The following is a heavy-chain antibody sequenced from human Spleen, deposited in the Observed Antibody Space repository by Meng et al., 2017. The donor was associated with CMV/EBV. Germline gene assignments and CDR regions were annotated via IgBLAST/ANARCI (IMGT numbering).Heavy chain of an antibody. D-gene: IGHD2-2*01. J-gene: IGHJ5*02. CDR2: IIPILGIA. V-gene: IGHV1-69*02. CDR3: ARTRSSSTWGFDP. Sequence: SVKVSCKASGGTFSSYTISWVRQAPGQGLEWMGRIIPILGIANYAQKFQGRVTITADKSTSTAYMELSSLRSEDTAVYYCARTRSSSTWGFDPWGQGSLVTVSS. CDR1: GGTFSSYT.